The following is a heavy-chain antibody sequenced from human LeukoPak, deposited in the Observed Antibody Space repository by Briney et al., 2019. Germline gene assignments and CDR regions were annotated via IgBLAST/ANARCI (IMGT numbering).Heavy chain of an antibody. J-gene: IGHJ4*02. CDR3: AKEVSRGAYSDH. V-gene: IGHV3-23*01. CDR2: ISSNGGTT. CDR1: GFTFSSFP. D-gene: IGHD3-10*01. Sequence: PAGGSLRLSCAASGFTFSSFPMSWVRQAPGKGLEWVSAISSNGGTTYYADSVRGRFTISRDNSENTLHLQMSSLRAEDTAIYYCAKEVSRGAYSDHWGQGTLVTVSS.